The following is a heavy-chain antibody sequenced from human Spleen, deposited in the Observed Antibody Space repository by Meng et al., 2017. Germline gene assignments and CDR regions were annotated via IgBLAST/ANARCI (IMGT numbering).Heavy chain of an antibody. CDR3: AREIIVVVPAASYAFDP. J-gene: IGHJ5*02. Sequence: VQLQESGPGLGKPSQTLPLTCTVSGGSISGGGYYWSWIRQHPGKGLEWIGYIYYSGSTYYNPSLKSRVTISVDTSKNQFSLKLSSVTAADTAVYYCAREIIVVVPAASYAFDPWGQGTLVTVSS. V-gene: IGHV4-31*03. CDR1: GGSISGGGYY. D-gene: IGHD2-2*01. CDR2: IYYSGST.